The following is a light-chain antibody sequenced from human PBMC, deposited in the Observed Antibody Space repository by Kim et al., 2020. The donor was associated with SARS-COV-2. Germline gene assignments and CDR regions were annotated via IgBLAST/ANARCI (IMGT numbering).Light chain of an antibody. Sequence: SVPPGQTASIPCSGDKLGDKYANWYQQKPGQSPLLVIYQDSKRPSGIPERFSGSNSGNTATLTISGTQAMDEADYYCQAWDSGRFVFGTGTKVTVL. CDR2: QDS. J-gene: IGLJ1*01. V-gene: IGLV3-1*01. CDR3: QAWDSGRFV. CDR1: KLGDKY.